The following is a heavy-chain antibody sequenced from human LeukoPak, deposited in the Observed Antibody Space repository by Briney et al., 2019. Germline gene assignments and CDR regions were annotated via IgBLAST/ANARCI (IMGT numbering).Heavy chain of an antibody. D-gene: IGHD6-13*01. CDR1: GGTFSSYA. J-gene: IGHJ6*03. CDR2: IIPIFGTA. CDR3: ARGEGIAAAGPGYYYYYMDV. V-gene: IGHV1-69*13. Sequence: SVKVSCKASGGTFSSYAISWVRQAPGQGLEWMRGIIPIFGTANYAQKFQGRVTVTADESTSTAYMELSSLRSEDTAVYYCARGEGIAAAGPGYYYYYMDVWGKGTTVTVSS.